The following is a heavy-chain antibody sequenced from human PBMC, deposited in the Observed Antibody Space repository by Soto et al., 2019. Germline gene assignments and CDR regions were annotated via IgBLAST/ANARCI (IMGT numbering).Heavy chain of an antibody. CDR1: GYPVTAYY. Sequence: QLHLVQSGAVVKKPGASVTVSCSASGYPVTAYYMHWVRQAPGRGLEWMGGNNPATGAAKYTQTFEGRVTMTRDSSTSTVFMELSGLTSEDTAVFYCARGGGVGVAGSAAFDMWGQGTLVTVSS. D-gene: IGHD3-3*01. J-gene: IGHJ3*02. CDR2: NNPATGAA. V-gene: IGHV1-2*02. CDR3: ARGGGVGVAGSAAFDM.